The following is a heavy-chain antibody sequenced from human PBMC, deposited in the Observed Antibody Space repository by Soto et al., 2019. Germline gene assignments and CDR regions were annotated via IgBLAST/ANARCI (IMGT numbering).Heavy chain of an antibody. V-gene: IGHV4-59*08. D-gene: IGHD5-12*01. CDR2: LYYGRSA. Sequence: SETLSLTCAVSGDSISTYYCMWIRQPPGKGLESIGYLYYGRSANYNPSLKSRVTISVDTSKNQFSLKLSSVTAADTAVYYCARLGYVDIVAIRLMRNYYYYGMDVWGQGTTVT. CDR1: GDSISTYY. CDR3: ARLGYVDIVAIRLMRNYYYYGMDV. J-gene: IGHJ6*02.